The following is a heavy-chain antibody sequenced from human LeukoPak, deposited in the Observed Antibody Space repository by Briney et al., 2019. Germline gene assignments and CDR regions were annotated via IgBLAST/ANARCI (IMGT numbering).Heavy chain of an antibody. D-gene: IGHD2-2*01. V-gene: IGHV3-21*01. CDR1: GFTFSSYS. CDR3: ARGYCSSTGCSFDY. J-gene: IGHJ4*02. Sequence: KPGGSLRLSCAASGFTFSSYSMNWVRQAPGKGLEWVSSISSSSSNIYYADSVKGRFTISRDNAKNSLYLQMNSLRAEDTAVYYCARGYCSSTGCSFDYWGQGTLVTVSS. CDR2: ISSSSSNI.